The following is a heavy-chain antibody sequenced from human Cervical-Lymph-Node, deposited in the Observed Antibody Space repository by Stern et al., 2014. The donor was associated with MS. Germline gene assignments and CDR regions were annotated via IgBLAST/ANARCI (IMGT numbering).Heavy chain of an antibody. CDR1: GGSISSYY. D-gene: IGHD1-26*01. CDR2: SYDSVST. V-gene: IGHV4-59*01. J-gene: IGHJ2*01. CDR3: ANGRGSYYDWYFDL. Sequence: VQLLESGPGLVKPSETLSLTCTVSGGSISSYYWSWIRQPPGKGLEWIGYSYDSVSTNYTPSLKSRVTISVDTSKNQFSLKLSSVTAADTSVYYGANGRGSYYDWYFDLWGRGTLVTVSS.